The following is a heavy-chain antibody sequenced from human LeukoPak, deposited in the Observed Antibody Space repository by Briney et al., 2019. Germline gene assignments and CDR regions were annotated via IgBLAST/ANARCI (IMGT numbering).Heavy chain of an antibody. V-gene: IGHV3-30*02. J-gene: IGHJ4*02. CDR3: AKDERPMTTVTMRWFFVDF. Sequence: GRSPRLPCAASGFAASGFTFSTFGMHWVRQASGEGLEGVAFVRNDGTNKCYADSVKGRFHISRDNSKNPLYLQMNSLRVEDSAVYFCAKDERPMTTVTMRWFFVDFWGQGTLVTVSS. CDR2: VRNDGTNK. D-gene: IGHD4-17*01. CDR1: GFTFSTFG.